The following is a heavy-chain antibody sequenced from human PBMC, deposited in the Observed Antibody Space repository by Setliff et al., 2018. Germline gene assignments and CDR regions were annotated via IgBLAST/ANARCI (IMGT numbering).Heavy chain of an antibody. V-gene: IGHV4-59*12. J-gene: IGHJ3*02. CDR2: IYYSGST. CDR3: ARDPLTTNRRRAFDI. Sequence: SETLSLTCTVSGGSISSYYWSWIRQPPGKRLEWIGYIYYSGSTNYNPSLESRVTISVDTSKNQFSLRLNSVTAADTAVYYCARDPLTTNRRRAFDIWGQGTMVTVSS. CDR1: GGSISSYY. D-gene: IGHD4-17*01.